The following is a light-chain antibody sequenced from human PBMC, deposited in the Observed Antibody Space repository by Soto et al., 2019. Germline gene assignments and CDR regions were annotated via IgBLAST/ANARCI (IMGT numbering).Light chain of an antibody. Sequence: EIVLTQSPGTLSLSPGERAALSCRASQHLSSSSLAWYQQKPGQGARLLFFGCASGATGIPDRFSASGSGTDFTLTISSLEPEDFAVYFCQQYDSTPWTFGQGTKVDIK. CDR1: QHLSSSS. J-gene: IGKJ1*01. CDR3: QQYDSTPWT. V-gene: IGKV3-20*01. CDR2: GCA.